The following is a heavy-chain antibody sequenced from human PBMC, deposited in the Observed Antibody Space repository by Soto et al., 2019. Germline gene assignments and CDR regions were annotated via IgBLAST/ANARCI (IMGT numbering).Heavy chain of an antibody. CDR2: ISYDGNT. J-gene: IGHJ4*02. V-gene: IGHV4-39*01. Sequence: SETLSLTCTVSGDSISSNRHYWGWIRQPPGNVLESLASISYDGNTNYNPPLKSRVTISLDTSKNQFSLRLNSVTAADTAVYFCGRSSIEPRIFMYPFHYWGLGTLVTVS. CDR3: GRSSIEPRIFMYPFHY. D-gene: IGHD6-6*01. CDR1: GDSISSNRHY.